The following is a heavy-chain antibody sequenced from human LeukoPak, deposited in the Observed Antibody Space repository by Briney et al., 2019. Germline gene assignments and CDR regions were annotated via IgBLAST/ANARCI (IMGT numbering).Heavy chain of an antibody. V-gene: IGHV3-23*01. D-gene: IGHD6-19*01. J-gene: IGHJ4*02. Sequence: GGSLRLSCAASGFTFSSLAMGWVRQAPGKGLEWVSDISDSGGTTYYADSVKGRFTISRDNSRNTLYLQMNSLRVEDTAVYYCAKDARRSSGWYFFDHWGQGTLVTVSS. CDR3: AKDARRSSGWYFFDH. CDR1: GFTFSSLA. CDR2: ISDSGGTT.